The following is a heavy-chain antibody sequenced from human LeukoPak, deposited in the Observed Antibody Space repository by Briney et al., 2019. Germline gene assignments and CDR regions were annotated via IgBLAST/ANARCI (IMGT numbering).Heavy chain of an antibody. CDR3: ARPAVITDAFDI. CDR1: GYTFTGYY. D-gene: IGHD2/OR15-2a*01. CDR2: INPNSGGT. V-gene: IGHV1-2*07. J-gene: IGHJ3*02. Sequence: GASVKVSCKASGYTFTGYYMLWVRQAPGQGLEWMGWINPNSGGTNYAHKFQGRVTMTRDTSISAAYRELSRLISDDTAVYYCARPAVITDAFDIWGQGTMVTVSS.